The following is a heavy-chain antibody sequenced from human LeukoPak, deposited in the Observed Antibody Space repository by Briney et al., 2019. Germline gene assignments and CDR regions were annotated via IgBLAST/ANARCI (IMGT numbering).Heavy chain of an antibody. CDR2: INSDGSST. Sequence: GGSLRLSCAASGFTFSSYWMHWFRQAPGKGLVWVSRINSDGSSTSYADSVKGRFTISRDNAKNTLYPQMNSLRAEDTAVYYCARDPHDCSSTSCYNYWGQGTLVTVSS. V-gene: IGHV3-74*01. D-gene: IGHD2-2*02. J-gene: IGHJ4*02. CDR3: ARDPHDCSSTSCYNY. CDR1: GFTFSSYW.